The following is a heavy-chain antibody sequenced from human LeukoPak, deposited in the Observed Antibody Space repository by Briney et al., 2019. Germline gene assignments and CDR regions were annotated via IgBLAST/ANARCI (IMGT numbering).Heavy chain of an antibody. Sequence: GGSLRLSCAASGFTFSSYSMNWVRQAPGKGLEWVSYISSSSSTIYYADSVKGRFTISRDNAKNSLYLQMNSLRAEDTAVYYCARDLVDGDYTGGSVDYWGQGTLVTVSS. J-gene: IGHJ4*02. V-gene: IGHV3-48*01. CDR2: ISSSSSTI. D-gene: IGHD4-17*01. CDR3: ARDLVDGDYTGGSVDY. CDR1: GFTFSSYS.